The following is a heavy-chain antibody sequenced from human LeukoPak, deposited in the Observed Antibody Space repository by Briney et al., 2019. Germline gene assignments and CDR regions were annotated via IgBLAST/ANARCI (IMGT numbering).Heavy chain of an antibody. Sequence: PSETLSLTCTVSGDTISIYYWSWIRRPPGKGLEWIGYIYDSGSTDYNPSLKSRVTISLDTSKNQFSLRLSSVTAADTAVYYCARILGAYCSGNSCPDAFDIWGQGTMVTVSS. CDR3: ARILGAYCSGNSCPDAFDI. D-gene: IGHD2-15*01. CDR2: IYDSGST. J-gene: IGHJ3*02. CDR1: GDTISIYY. V-gene: IGHV4-59*01.